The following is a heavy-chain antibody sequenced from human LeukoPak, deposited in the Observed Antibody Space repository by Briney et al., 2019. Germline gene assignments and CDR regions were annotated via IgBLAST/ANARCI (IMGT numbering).Heavy chain of an antibody. J-gene: IGHJ4*02. D-gene: IGHD2-15*01. CDR2: IYTSGST. CDR3: ARNSCSGGSCYDNRGYFDY. Sequence: SETLSLTCNVSGGSISSGSYYWSWIRQPAGKGLEWIGRIYTSGSTNYNPSLKSRVTISVDTSKNQFSLKLSSVTAADTAVYFCARNSCSGGSCYDNRGYFDYWGQGTLVTVSS. V-gene: IGHV4-61*02. CDR1: GGSISSGSYY.